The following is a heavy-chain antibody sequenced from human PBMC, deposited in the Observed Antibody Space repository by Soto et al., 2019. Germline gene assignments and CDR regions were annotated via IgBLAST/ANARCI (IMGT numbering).Heavy chain of an antibody. J-gene: IGHJ4*02. V-gene: IGHV4-39*01. Sequence: ETLSLTCTVSGGSISSSSYYWGWIRQPPGKGLEWIGSIYYSGSTYYNPSLKSRVTISVDTSKNQFSLKLSSVTAADTAVYYCARMGSDSGYDDYWGQGTLVTVSS. CDR3: ARMGSDSGYDDY. CDR2: IYYSGST. D-gene: IGHD5-12*01. CDR1: GGSISSSSYY.